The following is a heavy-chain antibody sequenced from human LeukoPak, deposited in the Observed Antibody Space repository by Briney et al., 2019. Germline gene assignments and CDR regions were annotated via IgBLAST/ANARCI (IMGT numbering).Heavy chain of an antibody. J-gene: IGHJ5*02. CDR1: GGSISSYY. CDR2: IYYSGST. V-gene: IGHV4-59*05. Sequence: SETLSLTCTVSGGSISSYYWSWIRQPPGKGLEWIGSIYYSGSTYYNPSLKSRVTISVDTSKNQFSLKLSSVTAADTAVYYCARQVPNWFDPWGQGTLVTVSS. CDR3: ARQVPNWFDP.